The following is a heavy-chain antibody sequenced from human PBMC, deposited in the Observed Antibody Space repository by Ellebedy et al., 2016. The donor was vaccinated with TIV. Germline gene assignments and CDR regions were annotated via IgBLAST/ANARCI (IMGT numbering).Heavy chain of an antibody. Sequence: PGGSLRLSCAASGFTVSSSFMSWVRQAPGKGLEWVSVIYTDGGTTYTDSVLGRFDISRDRSKNTLYLHMNSLRAADTAVYYCARDPRGGGDYGDNWFDPWGQGTLVTVSS. CDR3: ARDPRGGGDYGDNWFDP. D-gene: IGHD4-17*01. CDR2: IYTDGGT. J-gene: IGHJ5*02. V-gene: IGHV3-66*01. CDR1: GFTVSSSF.